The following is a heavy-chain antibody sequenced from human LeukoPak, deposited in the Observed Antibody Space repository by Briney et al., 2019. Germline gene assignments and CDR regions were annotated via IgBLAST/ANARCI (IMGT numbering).Heavy chain of an antibody. CDR1: GFTFSSYA. CDR2: ISGSGGST. CDR3: AKDWYYYGSGSYYSHRFDY. D-gene: IGHD3-10*01. V-gene: IGHV3-23*01. Sequence: GGSLRLSCAASGFTFSSYAMSWVRQAPGKGLEWVSAISGSGGSTYYADSVKGRFTISRDNSKNTLYLQMNSLRAEDTAVYYCAKDWYYYGSGSYYSHRFDYWGQGTLVTVSS. J-gene: IGHJ4*02.